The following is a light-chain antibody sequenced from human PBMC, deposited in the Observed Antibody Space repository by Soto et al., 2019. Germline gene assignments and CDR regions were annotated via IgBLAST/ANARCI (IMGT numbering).Light chain of an antibody. CDR2: GAS. Sequence: EIVLTQSPGTLSLSPGERITLSCRASQSVRNNYLAWYQHKPGQAPKVLIYGASIRATGIPDRFSGSGSGTDFSRTISRLAPEDFAVYYCPQYGYVPDTFGQGTKVEIK. J-gene: IGKJ2*01. V-gene: IGKV3-20*01. CDR1: QSVRNNY. CDR3: PQYGYVPDT.